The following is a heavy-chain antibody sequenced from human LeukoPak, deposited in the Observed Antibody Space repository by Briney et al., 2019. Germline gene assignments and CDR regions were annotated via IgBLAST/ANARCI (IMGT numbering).Heavy chain of an antibody. CDR2: IYSGGST. CDR1: GFTVSNNY. D-gene: IGHD4-11*01. Sequence: GGSLRLSCAASGFTVSNNYMSWVRQAPGKGLEWVSVIYSGGSTYNADSVKGRFTISRDNSKNTLYFQMNSLRAEDTAVYYCARSVTTVGLGAFDIWGQGTMVTVSS. CDR3: ARSVTTVGLGAFDI. J-gene: IGHJ3*02. V-gene: IGHV3-53*01.